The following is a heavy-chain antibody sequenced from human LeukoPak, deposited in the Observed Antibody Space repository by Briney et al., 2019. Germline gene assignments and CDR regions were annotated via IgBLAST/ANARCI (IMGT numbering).Heavy chain of an antibody. CDR3: ARDTAPDYYDSSGYQVGFDY. J-gene: IGHJ4*02. V-gene: IGHV6-1*01. CDR2: TYYRSKWYN. CDR1: GDSVSSNSAA. Sequence: SQTLSLTCAISGDSVSSNSAAWNWIRQSPSRGLEWLGRTYYRSKWYNDYAVSVKSRITIIPDTSKNQFSLQLNSVTPEDTAVYYCARDTAPDYYDSSGYQVGFDYWGQGTLVTVSS. D-gene: IGHD3-22*01.